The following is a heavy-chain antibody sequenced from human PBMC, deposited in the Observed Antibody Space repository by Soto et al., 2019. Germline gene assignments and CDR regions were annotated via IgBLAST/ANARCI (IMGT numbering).Heavy chain of an antibody. Sequence: QVQLVQSGAEVKKPGSSVKVSCKASGGTFSSYTISWVRQAPVQGLEWMGRIIPILGIANYAQKFQGRVTITADKSTSTAYMELSSLRSEETAVYYCAGKWELQCDPWGQGTLVTVSS. D-gene: IGHD1-26*01. J-gene: IGHJ5*02. V-gene: IGHV1-69*02. CDR2: IIPILGIA. CDR3: AGKWELQCDP. CDR1: GGTFSSYT.